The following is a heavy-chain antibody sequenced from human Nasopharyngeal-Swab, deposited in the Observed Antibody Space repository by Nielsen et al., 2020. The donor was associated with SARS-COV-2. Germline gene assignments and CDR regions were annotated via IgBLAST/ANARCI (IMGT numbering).Heavy chain of an antibody. CDR2: INPPSRGT. CDR1: GYTLTGYY. J-gene: IGHJ4*02. D-gene: IGHD4-17*01. V-gene: IGHV1-2*02. Sequence: ASVQVSCKASGYTLTGYYMHWVRQAPGQGLEWMGWINPPSRGTKYAQKFQGRVTMTSDTSINTAYMELRRLRSDDTAVYYCARDDYGDYGYFGHWGQGTLVTVSS. CDR3: ARDDYGDYGYFGH.